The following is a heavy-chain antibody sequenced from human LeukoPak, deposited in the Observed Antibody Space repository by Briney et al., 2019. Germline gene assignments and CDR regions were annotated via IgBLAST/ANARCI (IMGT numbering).Heavy chain of an antibody. CDR2: IYYSGST. CDR3: ALGYCGSGSCYAREYFQH. Sequence: SQTLSLTCTVSGGSISSGGYYWNWIRQHPGKGLEWIGYIYYSGSTYYNQSLKIRVTITVDTSKNQFSLRLSSVTAADTAVYYCALGYCGSGSCYAREYFQHWGQGTLVTVSS. D-gene: IGHD2-15*01. CDR1: GGSISSGGYY. J-gene: IGHJ1*01. V-gene: IGHV4-31*03.